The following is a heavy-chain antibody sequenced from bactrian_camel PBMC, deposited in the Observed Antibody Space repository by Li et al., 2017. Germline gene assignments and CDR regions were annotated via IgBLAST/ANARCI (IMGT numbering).Heavy chain of an antibody. Sequence: HVQLVESGGGSVQTGGSLKLSCAASGYVYSGCGMGWYRQAARKPRELVSTITSGGTTWYADSVKGRFAISQDKAKNTLYLQINSLKPEDTAMYYCVDAFPYNYWGQGTQVTVS. J-gene: IGHJ4*01. CDR3: VDAFPYNY. CDR1: GYVYSGCG. CDR2: ITSGGTT. V-gene: IGHV3S53*01.